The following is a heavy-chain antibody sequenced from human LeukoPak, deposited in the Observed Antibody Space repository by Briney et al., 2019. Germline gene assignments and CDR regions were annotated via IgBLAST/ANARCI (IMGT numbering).Heavy chain of an antibody. J-gene: IGHJ6*03. D-gene: IGHD2-2*01. CDR2: INPNSGGT. V-gene: IGHV1-2*02. CDR1: GYTFTGYY. CDR3: ARGGDIVVVPASYYYYYMDV. Sequence: ASVKVSCKASGYTFTGYYMHWVRQAPGQGLEGMGWINPNSGGTNYAQKFQGRVTMTRDTSISTAYMELSRLRSDATAVYYCARGGDIVVVPASYYYYYMDVSGTGTPVTVSS.